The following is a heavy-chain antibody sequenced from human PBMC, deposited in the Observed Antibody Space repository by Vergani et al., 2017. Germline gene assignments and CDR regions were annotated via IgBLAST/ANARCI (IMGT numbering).Heavy chain of an antibody. V-gene: IGHV3-23*01. CDR1: GFTFSNYA. CDR2: IGSGGSP. J-gene: IGHJ5*02. Sequence: EVQLLESGGGLVQPGGSLRLSCAASGFTFSNYAMSWVRQAPRKGLGWVSAIGSGGSPYYADSVKGRFTISRDKSTNTLYLQMNSLKAEDTAVYFCAKGSYYNEDWFDPWGQGTLVTVSS. D-gene: IGHD3-10*01. CDR3: AKGSYYNEDWFDP.